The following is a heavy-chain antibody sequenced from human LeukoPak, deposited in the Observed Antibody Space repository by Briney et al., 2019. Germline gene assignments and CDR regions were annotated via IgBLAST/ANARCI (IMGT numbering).Heavy chain of an antibody. CDR1: GFTFSRYW. V-gene: IGHV3-21*01. CDR3: AELGITMIGGV. Sequence: PGGSLRLSCVASGFTFSRYWMHWVRQAPGKGPEWVSAISGSGGSTYYADSVKGRFTISRDNAKNSLYLQMNSLRAEDTAVYYCAELGITMIGGVWGKGTTVTISS. CDR2: ISGSGGST. D-gene: IGHD3-10*02. J-gene: IGHJ6*04.